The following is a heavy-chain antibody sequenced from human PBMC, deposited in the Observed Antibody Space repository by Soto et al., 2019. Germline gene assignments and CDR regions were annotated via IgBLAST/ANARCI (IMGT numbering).Heavy chain of an antibody. V-gene: IGHV3-23*01. D-gene: IGHD4-17*01. CDR2: ISGSGGST. CDR3: AKARSYGDYSPLDY. Sequence: EVQLLESGGGLVQPGGSLRLSCAASGFTFSSYAMSWVRQAPGKGLEWVSAISGSGGSTYYADSVKGRFTNSRDNSKNTLYLQMNSLRAEDTAVYYCAKARSYGDYSPLDYWGQGTLVTVSS. CDR1: GFTFSSYA. J-gene: IGHJ4*02.